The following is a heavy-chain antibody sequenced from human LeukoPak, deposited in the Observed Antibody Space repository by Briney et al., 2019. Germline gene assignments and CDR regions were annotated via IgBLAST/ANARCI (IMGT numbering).Heavy chain of an antibody. D-gene: IGHD3-16*01. CDR3: ASGGKLLSDY. CDR2: ISSSSSTI. V-gene: IGHV3-48*01. CDR1: GLNFSSYS. J-gene: IGHJ4*02. Sequence: GGSLRLSCAASGLNFSSYSMNWVRQAPGKGLEWVSYISSSSSTIYYADSVKGRFTISRDNAKNSVHLQMNSLRAEDTAVYYCASGGKLLSDYWGQGTLVTVSS.